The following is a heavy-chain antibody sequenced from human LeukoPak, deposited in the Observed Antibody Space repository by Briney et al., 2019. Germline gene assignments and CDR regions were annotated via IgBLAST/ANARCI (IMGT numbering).Heavy chain of an antibody. D-gene: IGHD3-16*01. CDR2: IYYTGST. J-gene: IGHJ4*02. CDR1: GSSITSVSHY. V-gene: IGHV4-39*01. CDR3: ARRWGNIVGVTYEY. Sequence: PSETLSLTCTISGSSITSVSHYWGWIRQPPGKGLEWIGDIYYTGSTYYSPSLRSRVTMSVHTSENQFSLRLNTVTAVDTAVYYCARRWGNIVGVTYEYWGQGTLVTVSS.